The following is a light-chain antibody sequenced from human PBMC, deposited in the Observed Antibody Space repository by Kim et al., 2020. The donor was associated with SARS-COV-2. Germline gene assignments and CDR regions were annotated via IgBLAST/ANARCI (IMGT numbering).Light chain of an antibody. V-gene: IGKV4-1*01. CDR3: QQYYSVPLT. CDR2: WTS. Sequence: DIVMTQSPDSLAVSLGERATINCKSSQSVLYSSNNKNCIAWYQQKPGQPPKLLIYWTSTRESGVPDRFSGSGSGTDFTLTISSLQAEDVAVYYCQQYYSVPLTFGQGTKVDIK. J-gene: IGKJ1*01. CDR1: QSVLYSSNNKNC.